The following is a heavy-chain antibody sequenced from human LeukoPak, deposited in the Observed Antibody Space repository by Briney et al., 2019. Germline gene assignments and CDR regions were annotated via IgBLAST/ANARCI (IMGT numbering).Heavy chain of an antibody. D-gene: IGHD3-22*01. Sequence: GGSLRLSCAASGFTFSDYYMSWIRQAPGKGLEWVSYISSSSSYTNYADSVKGRFTISRDNAKNSLYLQMNSLRAEDTAVYYCARGIEPHYYDSSGSPENLPDYWGQGTPVTVSS. CDR2: ISSSSSYT. CDR3: ARGIEPHYYDSSGSPENLPDY. V-gene: IGHV3-11*03. CDR1: GFTFSDYY. J-gene: IGHJ4*02.